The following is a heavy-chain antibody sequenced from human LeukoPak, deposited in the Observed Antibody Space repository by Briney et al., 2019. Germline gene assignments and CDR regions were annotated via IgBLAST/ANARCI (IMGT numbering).Heavy chain of an antibody. CDR1: GFTFSSYG. J-gene: IGHJ4*02. D-gene: IGHD4-17*01. Sequence: GGSLRLSCAASGFTFSSYGMHWVRQAPGKGLEWVAVISYDGSNKYYADSVKGRFTISRDNSKNTLYLQMNSLRAEDTAVYYCAKDRMTTVPPFGHWGPETLVTVSS. V-gene: IGHV3-30*18. CDR2: ISYDGSNK. CDR3: AKDRMTTVPPFGH.